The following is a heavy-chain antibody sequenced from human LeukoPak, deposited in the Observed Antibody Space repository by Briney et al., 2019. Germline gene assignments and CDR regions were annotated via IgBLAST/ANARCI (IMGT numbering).Heavy chain of an antibody. CDR2: SKGKPDGGTT. D-gene: IGHD3-10*01. CDR3: TTDNGESSSDS. CDR1: GLTFNNAW. V-gene: IGHV3-15*01. J-gene: IGHJ4*02. Sequence: GGSLRLSCATSGLTFNNAWMSWVRQAPGKGLEWVGRSKGKPDGGTTDYAAPVKGRFTISRDDSKSTLYLQMNSLKTDDTAVYYCTTDNGESSSDSWGQGTLVTVSS.